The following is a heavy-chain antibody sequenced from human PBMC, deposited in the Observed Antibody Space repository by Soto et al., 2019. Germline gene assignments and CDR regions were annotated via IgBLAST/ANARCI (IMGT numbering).Heavy chain of an antibody. Sequence: EVQLLESGGGLVQRGGSLRLSCAASGFTFTSYAMTWVRQAPGKGLEWVSAISGSGGSTYYADSVKGRFTISRDSSKNTLNLHMNSLRAEDTAVSYCANDRGWSLTGDFDLWGQGTMATVSS. CDR3: ANDRGWSLTGDFDL. V-gene: IGHV3-23*01. D-gene: IGHD7-27*01. CDR1: GFTFTSYA. J-gene: IGHJ3*01. CDR2: ISGSGGST.